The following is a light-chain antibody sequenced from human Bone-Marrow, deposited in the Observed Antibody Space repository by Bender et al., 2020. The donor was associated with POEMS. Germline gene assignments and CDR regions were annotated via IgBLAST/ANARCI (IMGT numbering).Light chain of an antibody. V-gene: IGLV2-11*01. Sequence: QSALTQPRSVSGSPGQSVTISCTGASSDVGGHSNSVSWYQRHPGTAPKVIIYDVNRRPSGVPDRFSGSKSGNTASLTISGLQAEDEADYFCSSYTSMDTFVFGTGTEVTVL. CDR2: DVN. CDR1: SSDVGGHSNS. CDR3: SSYTSMDTFV. J-gene: IGLJ1*01.